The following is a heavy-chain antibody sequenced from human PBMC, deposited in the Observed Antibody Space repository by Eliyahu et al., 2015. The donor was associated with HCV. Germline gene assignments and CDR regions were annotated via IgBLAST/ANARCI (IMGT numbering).Heavy chain of an antibody. J-gene: IGHJ6*02. D-gene: IGHD6-19*01. Sequence: DVQLLESGGGLVQPGGSLRLSCAASGFTFSSYAMNWVRQAPGRGLEWVSTINVGGSKTYYADSVKGRFTISRDNSKDIFYLQMNSLRAEDAAVYFCAKDIRRSSGWFRDYYYGMDVWGQGTMVTVSS. CDR3: AKDIRRSSGWFRDYYYGMDV. CDR2: INVGGSKT. V-gene: IGHV3-23*01. CDR1: GFTFSSYA.